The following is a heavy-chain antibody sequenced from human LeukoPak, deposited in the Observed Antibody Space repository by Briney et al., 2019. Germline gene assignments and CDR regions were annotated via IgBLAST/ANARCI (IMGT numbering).Heavy chain of an antibody. V-gene: IGHV3-30*02. D-gene: IGHD5-18*01. CDR1: EFTFSRYG. Sequence: PGGSLRLSCAASEFTFSRYGMHWVRQAPGKGLEWVAFIRYDGSKEDYADSVKGRFTVSRDNSKNTLYLQMNSLRAEDTAVYYCARVPRIQLWYIYDYWGQGTLVTVSS. CDR3: ARVPRIQLWYIYDY. CDR2: IRYDGSKE. J-gene: IGHJ4*02.